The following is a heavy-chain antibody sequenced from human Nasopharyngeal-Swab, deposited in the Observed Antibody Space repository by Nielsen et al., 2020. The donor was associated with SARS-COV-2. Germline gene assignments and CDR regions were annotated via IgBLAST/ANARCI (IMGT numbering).Heavy chain of an antibody. Sequence: GESLEISCGGSGLAVCTNFQARVPPGPGRGLEWVTDIYAGDTSHYADTVKGRLAISRDDYKNTLYLQMSSLSAEDAALYFCGRVGGATVRHSRFETWGHGTMVTVSS. CDR1: GLAVCTNF. J-gene: IGHJ3*02. V-gene: IGHV3-53*01. D-gene: IGHD1-26*01. CDR2: IYAGDTS. CDR3: GRVGGATVRHSRFET.